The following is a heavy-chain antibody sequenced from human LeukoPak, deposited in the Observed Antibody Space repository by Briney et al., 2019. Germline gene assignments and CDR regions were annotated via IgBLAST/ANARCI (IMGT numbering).Heavy chain of an antibody. CDR2: IYTSGST. Sequence: PSETLSLTCTVSGGSISSYYWSWIRQPPGKGLEGIGYIYTSGSTNYNPSLQSRVTTSVDTSKNQFSLKLSSVTAADTAVYYCASANWYFDLWGRGTLVTVSS. J-gene: IGHJ2*01. CDR1: GGSISSYY. CDR3: ASANWYFDL. V-gene: IGHV4-4*09.